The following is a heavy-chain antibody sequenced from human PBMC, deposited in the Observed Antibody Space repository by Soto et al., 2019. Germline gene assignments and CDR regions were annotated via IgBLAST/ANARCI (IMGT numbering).Heavy chain of an antibody. CDR2: ISAYNGNT. J-gene: IGHJ4*02. Sequence: GASVKVSCKASGYTFTNYGISWVRQAPGQGLEWMGWISAYNGNTNYAQKLQGRVTMTTDTSTNTAYMELRSLRSDDTAVYYCARAKSCSAGSCYDLDYWGQGSLVTVSS. CDR1: GYTFTNYG. CDR3: ARAKSCSAGSCYDLDY. D-gene: IGHD2-15*01. V-gene: IGHV1-18*01.